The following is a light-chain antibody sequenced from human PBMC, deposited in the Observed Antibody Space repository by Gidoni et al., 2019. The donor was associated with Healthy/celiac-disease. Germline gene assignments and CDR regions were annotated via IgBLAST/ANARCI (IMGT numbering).Light chain of an antibody. Sequence: DIQMNQSPSSLSASVGDRVTITCRASQSISSYLNWYQQKPGKAPKLLIYAASSLQSGVPSRFSGSGSGTDFTLTISSLQPEDFATYYCQQSYSTPRTVGQXTKVEIK. J-gene: IGKJ1*01. V-gene: IGKV1-39*01. CDR3: QQSYSTPRT. CDR1: QSISSY. CDR2: AAS.